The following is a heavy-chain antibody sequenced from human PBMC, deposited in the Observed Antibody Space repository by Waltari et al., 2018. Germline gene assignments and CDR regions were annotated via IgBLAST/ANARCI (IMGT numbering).Heavy chain of an antibody. CDR3: ASIVGAAGTLGPSYYGMDV. CDR2: IIPIFGTA. CDR1: GGTFSRYA. J-gene: IGHJ6*02. D-gene: IGHD6-13*01. V-gene: IGHV1-69*05. Sequence: VQLVQSGDEVKKPGCSVKVSCQASGGTFSRYAIRWVRQDPGQGLEWMGGIIPIFGTANYAQKFQGRVTITTDESTSTAYMELSSLRSEDTAVYYCASIVGAAGTLGPSYYGMDVWGQGTTVTVSS.